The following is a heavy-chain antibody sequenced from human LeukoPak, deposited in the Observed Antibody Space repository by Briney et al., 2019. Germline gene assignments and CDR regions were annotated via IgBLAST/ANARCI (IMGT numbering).Heavy chain of an antibody. D-gene: IGHD2-21*01. Sequence: SETLSLTCTVSGGSISSGGYYWSWIRQHPGKGLEWIGYIYYSGSTYYNPSLKSRVTMSVDTSKNQFSLKLSSVTAADTAVYYCARVHRVGDVNYWGQGTLVTVSS. CDR2: IYYSGST. J-gene: IGHJ4*02. CDR1: GGSISSGGYY. V-gene: IGHV4-31*03. CDR3: ARVHRVGDVNY.